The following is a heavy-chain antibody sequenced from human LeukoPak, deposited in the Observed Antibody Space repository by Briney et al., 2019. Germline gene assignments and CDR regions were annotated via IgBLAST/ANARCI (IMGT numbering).Heavy chain of an antibody. V-gene: IGHV4-59*01. CDR2: IYYSGST. D-gene: IGHD3-10*01. CDR3: ARVRKGITMVRGVIDY. Sequence: PSETLSLTCTVSGGSISSYYWSWIRQPPGKGLEWIGYIYYSGSTNYNPSLKSRVTISVDTSKNQFSLKLSSVTAADTAVYYCARVRKGITMVRGVIDYWGQGTRVTVSS. CDR1: GGSISSYY. J-gene: IGHJ4*02.